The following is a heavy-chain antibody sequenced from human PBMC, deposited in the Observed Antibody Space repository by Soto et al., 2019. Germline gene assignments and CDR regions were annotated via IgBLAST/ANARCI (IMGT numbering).Heavy chain of an antibody. J-gene: IGHJ4*02. CDR1: GFTFSSYG. CDR3: AKAVHSSGVDY. V-gene: IGHV3-30*18. CDR2: ISYDGSNK. D-gene: IGHD6-19*01. Sequence: QVQLVESGGGVVQPGRSLRLSCAASGFTFSSYGMHWVRQAPGKGLEWVAVISYDGSNKYYADSVKGRFTISRDNSKNTLYLQMNSLRAEDTAVYYCAKAVHSSGVDYCGQGTLVTVSS.